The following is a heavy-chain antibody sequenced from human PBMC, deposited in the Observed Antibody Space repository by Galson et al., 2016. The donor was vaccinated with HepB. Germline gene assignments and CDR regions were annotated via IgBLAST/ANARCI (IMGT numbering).Heavy chain of an antibody. V-gene: IGHV3-23*01. J-gene: IGHJ6*02. CDR3: VKTQGYSTGWYGMDV. Sequence: SLRLSCAASGFTFSSYAMTWVRQAPGEGLEWVSVISGSGDSTYYADSVKGRFTISRDDFKSTLSLQMNSLRAEDTAVYYCVKTQGYSTGWYGMDVWGQGTTVTVSS. D-gene: IGHD6-19*01. CDR2: ISGSGDST. CDR1: GFTFSSYA.